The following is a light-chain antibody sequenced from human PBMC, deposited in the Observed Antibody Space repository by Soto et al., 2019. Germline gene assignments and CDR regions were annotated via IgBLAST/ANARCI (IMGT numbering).Light chain of an antibody. CDR1: QDINKY. Sequence: DIQMTQSPSSLSAAVGDSVTITCRASQDINKYLNWYHQTPGKAPKLLVLATSTLHNGVPSRFSGSRSGTDFSLTITSLQPEDFATYYCQQSYSSPYTFGQGTKLEIK. CDR3: QQSYSSPYT. J-gene: IGKJ2*01. CDR2: ATS. V-gene: IGKV1-39*01.